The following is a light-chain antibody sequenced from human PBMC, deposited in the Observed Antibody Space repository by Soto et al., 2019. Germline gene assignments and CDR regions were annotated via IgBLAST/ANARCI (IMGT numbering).Light chain of an antibody. CDR3: AAWDDSLSGPV. J-gene: IGLJ2*01. Sequence: QSVLTQPPSASGTPGQRVTITCSGRSSNIGSNYVYWYQQLPGTAPKLLIYRNNQRPSGVPDRFSGSKSGTSASLAISGLRSEDEADYYCAAWDDSLSGPVFGGGIKLTVL. CDR1: SSNIGSNY. V-gene: IGLV1-47*01. CDR2: RNN.